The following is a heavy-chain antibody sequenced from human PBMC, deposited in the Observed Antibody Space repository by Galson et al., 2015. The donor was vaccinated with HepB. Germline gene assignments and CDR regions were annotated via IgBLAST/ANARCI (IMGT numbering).Heavy chain of an antibody. CDR1: GFTFSTYS. V-gene: IGHV3-48*02. CDR3: ARDGLLWVGQLLYQPMFDS. CDR2: ISSGSRTI. Sequence: SLRLSCAASGFTFSTYSMNWVRQAPGKGLEWLSFISSGSRTIYYADSVKGRFTMSRDNARNSLYLQMNSLRDEDTAVYYCARDGLLWVGQLLYQPMFDSWGQGTLVTVSS. J-gene: IGHJ4*02. D-gene: IGHD3-10*01.